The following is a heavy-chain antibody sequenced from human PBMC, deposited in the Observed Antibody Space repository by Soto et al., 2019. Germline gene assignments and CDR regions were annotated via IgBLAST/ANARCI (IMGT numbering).Heavy chain of an antibody. V-gene: IGHV4-38-2*01. D-gene: IGHD3-3*01. CDR1: GHSLSSAYY. CDR3: AAYDFSGAAAFDV. Sequence: ASETLSLTCVVSGHSLSSAYYWGCIRQPPGKGLEWIGSMYHSGSTFYNPSLKSRVTISMVTSNNQFSLKLRSATAADTAVYYCAAYDFSGAAAFDVWGLGIMVTVSS. CDR2: MYHSGST. J-gene: IGHJ3*01.